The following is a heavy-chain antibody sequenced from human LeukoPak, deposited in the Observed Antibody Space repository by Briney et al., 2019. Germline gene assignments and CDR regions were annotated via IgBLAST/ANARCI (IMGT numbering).Heavy chain of an antibody. CDR1: GFTFSSYA. CDR2: IYSDNT. J-gene: IGHJ4*02. CDR3: ARDWGLRYFDWLGDGGYDY. D-gene: IGHD3-9*01. Sequence: GGSLRLSCAASGFTFSSYAMSWVRQAPGKGLEWVSFIYSDNTHYSDSVKGRFTISRDNSKNTLYLQMNSLRAEDTALYYCARDWGLRYFDWLGDGGYDYWGQGTLVTVSS. V-gene: IGHV3-53*01.